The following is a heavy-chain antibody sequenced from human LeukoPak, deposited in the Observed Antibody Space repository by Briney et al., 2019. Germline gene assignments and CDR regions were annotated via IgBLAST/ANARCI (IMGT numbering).Heavy chain of an antibody. V-gene: IGHV4-39*07. CDR3: ARDLDWLNYYFDY. D-gene: IGHD3-9*01. CDR2: IYYSGST. Sequence: SETLSLTCTVSGASVSGSAYYWGWIRQPPGKGLEWIGNIYYSGSTYYNESLESRVTISVDTSKNQFSLKLSSVTAADTAVYYCARDLDWLNYYFDYWGQGTLVTVSS. J-gene: IGHJ4*02. CDR1: GASVSGSAYY.